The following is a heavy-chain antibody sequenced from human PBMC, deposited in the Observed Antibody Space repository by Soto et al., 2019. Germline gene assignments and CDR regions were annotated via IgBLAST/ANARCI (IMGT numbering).Heavy chain of an antibody. CDR1: GYTFTSYG. D-gene: IGHD6-19*01. Sequence: QVQLVQSGAEVKKPGASVKVSCKASGYTFTSYGISWVRQAPGQGLEWMGWISAYNGNTNYPQKLQGRVTMTTDTSTSTAYMELRSMRSDDTAVYYCARDRDSSGWYGGDFDPWGQGTLVTVSS. CDR2: ISAYNGNT. CDR3: ARDRDSSGWYGGDFDP. J-gene: IGHJ5*02. V-gene: IGHV1-18*01.